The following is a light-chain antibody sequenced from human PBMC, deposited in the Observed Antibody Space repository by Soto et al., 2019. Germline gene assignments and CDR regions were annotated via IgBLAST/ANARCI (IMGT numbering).Light chain of an antibody. CDR1: SSDVGAFNL. CDR2: EVT. V-gene: IGLV2-23*02. CDR3: CSYAGSSIVV. Sequence: QSVLTQPASVSGSPGQSITISCTGTSSDVGAFNLVSWYQHRPGKAPKVMIYEVTKRPSGVSYRFSGSRSGNTASLTISGLQAEDEADYYCCSYAGSSIVVFGGGTKLTVL. J-gene: IGLJ2*01.